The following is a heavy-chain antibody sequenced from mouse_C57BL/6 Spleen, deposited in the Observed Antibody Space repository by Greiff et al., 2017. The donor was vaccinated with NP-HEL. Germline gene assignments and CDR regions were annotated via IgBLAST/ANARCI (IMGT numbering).Heavy chain of an antibody. CDR2: INPSSGYT. CDR1: GYTFTSYT. Sequence: VQLQQSGAELARPGASVKMSCKASGYTFTSYTMHWVKQRPGQGLEWIGYINPSSGYTKYNQKFKDKATLTADKSSSTAYMQLSSLTSEDSAVYYCASDTTVVAYYFDYWGQGTTLTVSS. V-gene: IGHV1-4*01. D-gene: IGHD1-1*01. J-gene: IGHJ2*01. CDR3: ASDTTVVAYYFDY.